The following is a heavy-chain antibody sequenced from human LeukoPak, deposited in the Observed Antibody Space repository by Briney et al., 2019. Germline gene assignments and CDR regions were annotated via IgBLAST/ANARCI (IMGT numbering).Heavy chain of an antibody. CDR1: GFTFSSYG. CDR2: IKQDGSEK. V-gene: IGHV3-7*01. J-gene: IGHJ3*02. CDR3: ARGGVLRYFDWLFVEDAFDI. Sequence: PGGSLRLSCAASGFTFSSYGMHWVRQAPGKGLEWVANIKQDGSEKYYVDSVKGRFTISRDNAKNSLYLQMNSLRAEDTAVYYCARGGVLRYFDWLFVEDAFDIWGQGTMVTVSS. D-gene: IGHD3-9*01.